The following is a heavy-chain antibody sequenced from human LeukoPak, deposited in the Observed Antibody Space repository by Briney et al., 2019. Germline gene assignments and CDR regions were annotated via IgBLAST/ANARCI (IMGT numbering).Heavy chain of an antibody. CDR2: INPNSGGT. V-gene: IGHV1-2*02. J-gene: IGHJ6*03. CDR3: ATHTLYYYYYYMDV. CDR1: GYTFTSYG. Sequence: GASVKVSCKASGYTFTSYGISWVRQAPGQGLEWMGWINPNSGGTNYAQKFQGRVTMTRDTSISTAYMELSRLRSDDTAVYYCATHTLYYYYYYMDVWGKGTTVTISS.